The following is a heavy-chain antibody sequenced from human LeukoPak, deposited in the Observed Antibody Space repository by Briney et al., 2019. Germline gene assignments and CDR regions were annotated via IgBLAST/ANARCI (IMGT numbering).Heavy chain of an antibody. Sequence: SETLSLTCTVSGGSISSSTSHWGWIRQPPGKGLEWIGTIHYSGRTYYNPSLESRVTISVDTSKNQFSLKLTSVTAADTAIYYCAQSLGSGNRIGNWFDPWGQGTLVTVSS. CDR2: IHYSGRT. CDR3: AQSLGSGNRIGNWFDP. D-gene: IGHD1-14*01. CDR1: GGSISSSTSH. V-gene: IGHV4-39*01. J-gene: IGHJ5*02.